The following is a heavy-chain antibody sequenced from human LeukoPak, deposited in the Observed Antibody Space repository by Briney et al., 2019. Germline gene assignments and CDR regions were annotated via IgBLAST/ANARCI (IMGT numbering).Heavy chain of an antibody. CDR3: ARDKRHFDFWSDPGWFDP. CDR2: ISAYNDNT. D-gene: IGHD3-3*01. V-gene: IGHV1-18*01. J-gene: IGHJ5*02. Sequence: ASVKVSCKASGYTFTSYGISWVRQAPGQGLEWMGWISAYNDNTNYLQKLQDRVTMTTDTSTSTAYMELRSLRSDDTAVYYCARDKRHFDFWSDPGWFDPWGQGTLVTVSS. CDR1: GYTFTSYG.